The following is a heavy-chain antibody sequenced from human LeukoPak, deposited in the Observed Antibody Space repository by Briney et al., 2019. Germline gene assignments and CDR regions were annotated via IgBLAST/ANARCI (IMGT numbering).Heavy chain of an antibody. CDR2: IKSKTDGGTT. D-gene: IGHD6-6*01. CDR1: GFTFSNAW. CDR3: TTLYDEIAARPLVDYYYYMDV. V-gene: IGHV3-15*01. Sequence: GGSLRLSCAASGFTFSNAWMSWVRQAPGKGLEWVGRIKSKTDGGTTDYAAPVKGRFTISRDDSKNTLYLQMNSLKTEDTAVYYCTTLYDEIAARPLVDYYYYMDVWGKGTTVTVSS. J-gene: IGHJ6*03.